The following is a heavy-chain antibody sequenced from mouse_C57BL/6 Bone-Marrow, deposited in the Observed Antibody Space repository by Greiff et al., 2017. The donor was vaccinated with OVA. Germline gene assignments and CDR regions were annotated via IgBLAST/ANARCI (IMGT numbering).Heavy chain of an antibody. CDR3: TIRIYYYGSSPWYFDV. CDR2: LDPEDGDT. V-gene: IGHV14-1*01. Sequence: EVQGVESGAELVRPGASVKLSCTASGFNIKDYYMHWVKQRPEQGLEWIGRLDPEDGDTEYAPKFQGKATMTADTSSNTAYLQLSSLTSEDTAVYYCTIRIYYYGSSPWYFDVWGTGTTVTVSS. CDR1: GFNIKDYY. D-gene: IGHD1-1*01. J-gene: IGHJ1*03.